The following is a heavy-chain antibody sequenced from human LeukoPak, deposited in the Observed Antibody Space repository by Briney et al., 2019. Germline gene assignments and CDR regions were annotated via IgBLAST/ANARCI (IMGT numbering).Heavy chain of an antibody. V-gene: IGHV4-39*07. D-gene: IGHD3-22*01. Sequence: SETLSLTCTVSGGSISSSSCYWGWIRQPPGKGLEWIGSIYYSGSTYYNPSLKSRVTISVDTSKNQFSLKLSSVTAADTAVYYCARDDSSGYYQYYFDYWGQGTLVTVSS. CDR3: ARDDSSGYYQYYFDY. CDR1: GGSISSSSCY. J-gene: IGHJ4*02. CDR2: IYYSGST.